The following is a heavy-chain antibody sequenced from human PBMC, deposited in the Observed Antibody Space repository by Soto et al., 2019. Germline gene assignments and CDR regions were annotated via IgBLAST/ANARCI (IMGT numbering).Heavy chain of an antibody. CDR3: ARQGYGSGSYYNEGFHY. Sequence: GESLKISCKGSGYSFTSYWIGWVRQMPGKGLEWMGIIYPGDSDTRYSPSFQGQVTISADKSISTAYLQWSSLKASDTAMYYCARQGYGSGSYYNEGFHYWGQGTPVTVSS. D-gene: IGHD3-10*01. V-gene: IGHV5-51*01. J-gene: IGHJ4*02. CDR1: GYSFTSYW. CDR2: IYPGDSDT.